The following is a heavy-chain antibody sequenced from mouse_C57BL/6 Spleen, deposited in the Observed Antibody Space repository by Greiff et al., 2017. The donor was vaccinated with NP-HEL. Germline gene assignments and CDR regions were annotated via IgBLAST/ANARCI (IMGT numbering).Heavy chain of an antibody. CDR2: IDPSDSYT. D-gene: IGHD1-1*01. Sequence: QVQLQQPGAELVMPGASVKLSCKASGYTFTSYWMHWVKQRPGQGLEWIGEIDPSDSYTNYNQKFKGKSTLTVDKSSSTAYMQLSSLTSEDSAVYYCARVLARYFDVWGTGTTVTVSS. CDR1: GYTFTSYW. J-gene: IGHJ1*03. CDR3: ARVLARYFDV. V-gene: IGHV1-69*01.